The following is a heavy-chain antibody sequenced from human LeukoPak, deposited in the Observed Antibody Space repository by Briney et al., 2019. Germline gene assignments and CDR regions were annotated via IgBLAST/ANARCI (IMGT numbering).Heavy chain of an antibody. Sequence: PSGTLSLTCAVSSDSISSNNWWNWVRQPPGKGLEWIGEIYHSGITEYSPSLRSRVTISVDKSKNQFTLKLNSVTAADTAVYYCAREYESSGWYSKGSFDYWGQGILVTVSS. D-gene: IGHD6-19*01. J-gene: IGHJ4*02. CDR3: AREYESSGWYSKGSFDY. CDR1: SDSISSNNW. CDR2: IYHSGIT. V-gene: IGHV4-4*02.